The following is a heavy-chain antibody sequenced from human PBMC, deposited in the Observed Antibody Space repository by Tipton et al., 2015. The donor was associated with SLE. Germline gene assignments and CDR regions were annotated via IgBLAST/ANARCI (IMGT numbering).Heavy chain of an antibody. CDR3: ARGGQFLWFGEDRAYYYSYYMDV. Sequence: SLRLSCAASGFTFSSYSMNWVRQAPGKGLEWVSSISSSSSYIYYADSVKGRFTISRDNAKNSLYLHMNSLRAEDTAVYFCARGGQFLWFGEDRAYYYSYYMDVGAKGPPVPVSS. V-gene: IGHV3-21*01. J-gene: IGHJ6*03. CDR1: GFTFSSYS. D-gene: IGHD3-10*01. CDR2: ISSSSSYI.